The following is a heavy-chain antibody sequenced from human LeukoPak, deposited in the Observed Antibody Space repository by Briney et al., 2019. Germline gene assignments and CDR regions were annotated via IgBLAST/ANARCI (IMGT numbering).Heavy chain of an antibody. V-gene: IGHV4-31*03. CDR2: IYFSGST. J-gene: IGHJ4*02. CDR3: ARMHIVVVTAILGRYYFDY. Sequence: TLSLTCPVSGRSISSGGYYWSWLRPHPGKGLEWYGYIYFSGSTYYNPSRKSRVTILVDTSKNQFSLKLSSVTAADTAVYYCARMHIVVVTAILGRYYFDYWGQGTLVTVSS. D-gene: IGHD2-21*02. CDR1: GRSISSGGYY.